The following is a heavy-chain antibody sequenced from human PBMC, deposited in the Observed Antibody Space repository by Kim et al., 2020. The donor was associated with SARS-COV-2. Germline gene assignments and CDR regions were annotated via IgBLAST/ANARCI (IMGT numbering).Heavy chain of an antibody. D-gene: IGHD3-3*01. Sequence: ASVKVSCKASGYTFTSYGISWVRQAPGQGLEWMGWISAYNGNTNYAQKLQGRVTMTTDTSTSTAYMELRSLRSDDTAVYYCARDSITIFEKGAWFDPWGQGTLVTVSS. CDR2: ISAYNGNT. V-gene: IGHV1-18*01. CDR3: ARDSITIFEKGAWFDP. J-gene: IGHJ5*02. CDR1: GYTFTSYG.